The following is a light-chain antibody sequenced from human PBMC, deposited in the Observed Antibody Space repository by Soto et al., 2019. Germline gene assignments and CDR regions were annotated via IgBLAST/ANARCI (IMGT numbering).Light chain of an antibody. Sequence: EIVLTQSPGTLSLSPGERATLSCRASHSVTSDYLAWYQQKPGQAPRLLIYGATKRATGIPDRFSGSGSGTDFTLTISRLEAEDFATYYCQQYYSYPYTFGQGTKLEIK. CDR2: GAT. CDR1: HSVTSDY. J-gene: IGKJ2*01. CDR3: QQYYSYPYT. V-gene: IGKV3-20*01.